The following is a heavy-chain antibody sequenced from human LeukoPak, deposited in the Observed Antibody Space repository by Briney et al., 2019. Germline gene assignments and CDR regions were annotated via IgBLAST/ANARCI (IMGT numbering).Heavy chain of an antibody. V-gene: IGHV3-7*01. J-gene: IGHJ4*02. CDR2: IKQDGSEK. CDR1: GFTFSSYW. D-gene: IGHD6-19*01. Sequence: PGGSLRLSCAASGFTFSSYWMSWVRQAPGKGLEWVANIKQDGSEKYYVDSVKGRFTISRDNAKNSLYLRMNSLRAEDTAVYYCARDDEEAAVAGFFDYWGQGTLVTVSS. CDR3: ARDDEEAAVAGFFDY.